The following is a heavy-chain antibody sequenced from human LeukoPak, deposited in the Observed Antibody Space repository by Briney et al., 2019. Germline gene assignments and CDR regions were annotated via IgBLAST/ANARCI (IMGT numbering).Heavy chain of an antibody. CDR1: GFTFSSYG. J-gene: IGHJ4*02. V-gene: IGHV3-33*01. Sequence: GGSLRLSCAASGFTFSSYGMPWVRQAPGKGLEWVAVIWYDGSNKYYADSVKGRFTISRDNSKNTLYLQMNSLRAEDTAVYYCARDRSSGWYYFDYWGQGTLVTVSS. CDR3: ARDRSSGWYYFDY. CDR2: IWYDGSNK. D-gene: IGHD6-19*01.